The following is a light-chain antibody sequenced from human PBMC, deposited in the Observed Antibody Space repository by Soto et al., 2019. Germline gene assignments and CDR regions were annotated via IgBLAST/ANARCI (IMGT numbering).Light chain of an antibody. J-gene: IGKJ2*03. CDR3: QHYNNWPPYS. CDR1: HSVSSD. Sequence: EIVMTQSPATLSVSPGETATLSCRASHSVSSDLAWYQQKPGQAPRLLIYGASTRAIGIPARFSGSGSGTEFTLTISSLQSEDFGVYYCQHYNNWPPYSFGQGTKVDIK. V-gene: IGKV3-15*01. CDR2: GAS.